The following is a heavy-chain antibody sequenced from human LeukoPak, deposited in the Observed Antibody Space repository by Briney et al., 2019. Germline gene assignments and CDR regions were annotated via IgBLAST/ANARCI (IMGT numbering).Heavy chain of an antibody. J-gene: IGHJ4*02. CDR2: MNPNSGNT. CDR1: GYTFTSYD. D-gene: IGHD5-12*01. Sequence: ASVKVSCKASGYTFTSYDINWVRQATGQGLEWMGWMNPNSGNTGYAQKFQGRVTMTRNTSISTAYMELSSLRSEDTAVYYCANGGQRGYSGYDSPLSDYWGQGTLVTVSS. CDR3: ANGGQRGYSGYDSPLSDY. V-gene: IGHV1-8*01.